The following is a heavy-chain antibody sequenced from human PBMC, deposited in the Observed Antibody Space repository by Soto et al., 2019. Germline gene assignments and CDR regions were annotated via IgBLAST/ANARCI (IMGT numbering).Heavy chain of an antibody. CDR3: ARHWTNDAFDI. CDR1: GGSTSRYY. V-gene: IGHV4-59*01. D-gene: IGHD1-1*01. CDR2: IYYSGST. J-gene: IGHJ3*02. Sequence: SEALSLTCTVSGGSTSRYYWSWIRQPPGKRLEWIGYIYYSGSTNYNPSLKSRVDISIDTSKNQFSLKLSSVIAADTAVYYCARHWTNDAFDIWGQGTMVT.